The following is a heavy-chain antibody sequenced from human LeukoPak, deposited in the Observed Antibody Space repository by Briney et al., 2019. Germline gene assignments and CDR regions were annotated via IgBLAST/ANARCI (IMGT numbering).Heavy chain of an antibody. CDR2: INPSGGST. CDR1: GYTFTSYY. V-gene: IGHV1-46*01. D-gene: IGHD1-26*01. Sequence: ASVKVSCKASGYTFTSYYMHWVRQAPGQGLEWMGIINPSGGSTSYAQKFQGRVTMTEDTSTDTAYMELSSLRSEDTAVYYCALVGATTDAFDIWGQGTMVTVSS. J-gene: IGHJ3*02. CDR3: ALVGATTDAFDI.